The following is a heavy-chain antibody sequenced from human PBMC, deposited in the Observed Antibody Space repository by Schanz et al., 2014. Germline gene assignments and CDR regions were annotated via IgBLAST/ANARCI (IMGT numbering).Heavy chain of an antibody. CDR2: VFPNGIT. V-gene: IGHV4-61*02. Sequence: QVQLQESGPGLVKPSQTLSLTCTVSGGSIRSGTYYWSWIRQPAGKSLEWVGRVFPNGITNYNPSRKNGVTSSLDTAKSKFSLTLTALTAADTAVYYCARDTTWRLDLWGRGTLVTVSS. J-gene: IGHJ2*01. CDR3: ARDTTWRLDL. D-gene: IGHD1-1*01. CDR1: GGSIRSGTYY.